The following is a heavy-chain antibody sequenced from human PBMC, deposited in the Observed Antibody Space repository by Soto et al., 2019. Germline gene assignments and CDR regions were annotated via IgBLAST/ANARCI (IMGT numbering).Heavy chain of an antibody. CDR1: GGSVSSGAYY. CDR3: ARARLRAVYAFDI. V-gene: IGHV4-31*03. CDR2: IYYSGST. D-gene: IGHD5-12*01. J-gene: IGHJ3*02. Sequence: TLSLTCTVSGGSVSSGAYYWTWIRQRPGKGLEWIGYIYYSGSTYYSPSLKSRLSISLDTSKNQFSLRLSSVTAADTAMYYCARARLRAVYAFDIWGQGTMVTVSS.